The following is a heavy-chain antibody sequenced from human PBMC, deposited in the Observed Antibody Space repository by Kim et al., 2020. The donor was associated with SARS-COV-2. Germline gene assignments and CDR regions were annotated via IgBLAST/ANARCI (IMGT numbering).Heavy chain of an antibody. Sequence: SVKVSCKASGGTFSSYAISWVRQAPGQGLEWMGGIIPIFGTANYAQKFQGRVTITADESTSTAYMELSSLRSEDTAVYYCARDGARYSGSYRNFDYWGQGTLVTVSS. J-gene: IGHJ4*02. CDR2: IIPIFGTA. D-gene: IGHD1-26*01. CDR3: ARDGARYSGSYRNFDY. CDR1: GGTFSSYA. V-gene: IGHV1-69*13.